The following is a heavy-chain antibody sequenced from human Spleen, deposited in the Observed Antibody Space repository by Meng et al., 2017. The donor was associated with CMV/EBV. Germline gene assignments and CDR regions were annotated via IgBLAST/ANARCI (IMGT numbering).Heavy chain of an antibody. J-gene: IGHJ4*02. CDR2: INHSGST. V-gene: IGHV4-34*01. D-gene: IGHD3-3*01. Sequence: SETLSLTCTVSGGSISSYYWSWIRQPPGKGLEWIGEINHSGSTNYNPSLKSRVTISVDTSKNQFSLKLSSVTAADTAVYYCARAGPGYDFWSGYYANFDYWGQGTLVTVSS. CDR1: GGSISSYY. CDR3: ARAGPGYDFWSGYYANFDY.